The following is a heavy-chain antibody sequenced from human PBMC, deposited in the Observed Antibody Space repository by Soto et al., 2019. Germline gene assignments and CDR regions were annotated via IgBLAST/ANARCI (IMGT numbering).Heavy chain of an antibody. Sequence: SVKVSGKASGGTFSSYAISWVRQAPGQGREWVGGIIPIYCTANYAQKFQGRVTITADESTSTAYMELSSLRSEDTAVYYCARDMARITIFGVVKGKYWFDPWGQGTLVTVSS. D-gene: IGHD3-3*01. V-gene: IGHV1-69*13. CDR1: GGTFSSYA. CDR3: ARDMARITIFGVVKGKYWFDP. J-gene: IGHJ5*02. CDR2: IIPIYCTA.